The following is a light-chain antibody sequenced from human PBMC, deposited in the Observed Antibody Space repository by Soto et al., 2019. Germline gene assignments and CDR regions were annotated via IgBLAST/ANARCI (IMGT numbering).Light chain of an antibody. J-gene: IGKJ3*01. Sequence: EIVLTQSPATLSLSPGERATLSCRASQSVSSYLAWYQQKVGQTPRLLIYDASNRATGIPARFSGSGSGTDFTLTISRLEPEDFAVYYCQQYGSSPPFTFGPGTKVDIK. CDR3: QQYGSSPPFT. CDR2: DAS. CDR1: QSVSSY. V-gene: IGKV3-20*01.